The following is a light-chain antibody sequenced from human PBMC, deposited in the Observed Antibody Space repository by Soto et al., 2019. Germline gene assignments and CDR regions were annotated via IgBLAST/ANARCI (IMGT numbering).Light chain of an antibody. CDR1: SSDIGAFKY. J-gene: IGLJ3*02. CDR2: EVS. Sequence: QSALTQPASVSGSPGQSITISCTGTSSDIGAFKYVSWYQQHPGKAPKLMIYEVSNRPSGVSNRFSGSKSGNTASLTISGLQAEDEADYYCNSYTSSSARVFGGGSKLTVL. CDR3: NSYTSSSARV. V-gene: IGLV2-14*01.